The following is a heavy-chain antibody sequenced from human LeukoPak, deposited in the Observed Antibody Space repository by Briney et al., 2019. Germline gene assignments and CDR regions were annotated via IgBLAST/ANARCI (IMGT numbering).Heavy chain of an antibody. V-gene: IGHV4-39*07. J-gene: IGHJ3*02. CDR2: IYFTGST. Sequence: PSQTLSLTCTVSGGSISSSSYYWGWVRQPPGKGLEWIGSIYFTGSTYYNPSLRSRVTISVDTSKNQFSLKLSSVTAADTAVYYCAREGSYYDFWSDPRAFDIWGQGTMVTVSS. D-gene: IGHD3-3*01. CDR3: AREGSYYDFWSDPRAFDI. CDR1: GGSISSSSYY.